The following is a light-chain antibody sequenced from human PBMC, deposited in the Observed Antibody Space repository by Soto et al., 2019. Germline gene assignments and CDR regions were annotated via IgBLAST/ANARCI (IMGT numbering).Light chain of an antibody. CDR2: EAS. CDR3: QQSEALVLS. CDR1: QDITDY. V-gene: IGKV1-33*01. J-gene: IGKJ4*01. Sequence: DIQMTQSPSSLSASVGDRVTITCQASQDITDYLHWYQQKPGKAPRLLIYEASNLETGVPSRFSGSGSGTDFTFTISSLQPEDTATYYCQQSEALVLSFGGGTKVEI.